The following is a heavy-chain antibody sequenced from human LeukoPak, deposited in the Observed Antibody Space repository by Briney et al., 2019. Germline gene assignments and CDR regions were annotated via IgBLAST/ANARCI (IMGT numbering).Heavy chain of an antibody. D-gene: IGHD6-13*01. J-gene: IGHJ4*02. CDR1: GGSISSGSYY. CDR2: IYTSGST. CDR3: AKRGSNTWSDFDY. Sequence: SQTLSLTCTVSGGSISSGSYYWSWLRQPAGKGLEWIGRIYTSGSTNYNPSLKSRVTISVDTSKNQFSLKLSSVTAADTAVYYCAKRGSNTWSDFDYWGQGTLVTVSS. V-gene: IGHV4-61*02.